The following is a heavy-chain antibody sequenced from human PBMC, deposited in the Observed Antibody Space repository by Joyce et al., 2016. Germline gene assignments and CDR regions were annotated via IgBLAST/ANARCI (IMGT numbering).Heavy chain of an antibody. J-gene: IGHJ4*02. V-gene: IGHV3-30*18. D-gene: IGHD6-25*01. Sequence: QVQLVASGGGVVQPGRSLRLSCAASGLTLSNDGVHWVRQAPGKGREGVSVISYDGIYKYYADSVKCRCTISRDNSKNTVFLEMNSLRTEDTAVYYCAKILTATYSSGWFLDYWGQGTLVTVSS. CDR3: AKILTATYSSGWFLDY. CDR1: GLTLSNDG. CDR2: ISYDGIYK.